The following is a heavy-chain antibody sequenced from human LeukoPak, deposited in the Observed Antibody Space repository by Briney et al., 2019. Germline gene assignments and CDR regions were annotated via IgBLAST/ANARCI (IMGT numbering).Heavy chain of an antibody. Sequence: GGSLRLSCAASGFTFSDFAMIWVRQSPGKKGLEWVSSIFQGGGEIHYADSVRGRFTISRDNSKSTLFLQMNRLRAEDTAIYYCAKWGGMRGVDYWGQGTLVTVSS. CDR3: AKWGGMRGVDY. CDR2: IFQGGGEI. CDR1: GFTFSDFA. D-gene: IGHD3-16*01. J-gene: IGHJ4*02. V-gene: IGHV3-23*01.